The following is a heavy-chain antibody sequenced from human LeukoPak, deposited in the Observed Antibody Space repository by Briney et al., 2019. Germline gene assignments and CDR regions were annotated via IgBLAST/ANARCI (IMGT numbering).Heavy chain of an antibody. CDR2: LYTSGST. CDR1: GGSISSYY. CDR3: ARGGSSGYYYG. D-gene: IGHD3-22*01. Sequence: SETLSLTCTVSGGSISSYYWSWIRQPAGKGLEWIGRLYTSGSTNYNPYLKSRATMSVDTSKNQFSLKLTSMTAADTAVYYCARGGSSGYYYGWGQGTLVTVSS. V-gene: IGHV4-4*07. J-gene: IGHJ4*02.